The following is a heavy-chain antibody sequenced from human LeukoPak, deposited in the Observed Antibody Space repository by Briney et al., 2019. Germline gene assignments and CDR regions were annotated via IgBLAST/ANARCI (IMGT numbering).Heavy chain of an antibody. CDR2: ISYSGGAT. J-gene: IGHJ4*02. V-gene: IGHV3-23*01. CDR1: GFTFSSYA. CDR3: ARDTYDSSGYYAHLDY. Sequence: GGSLRLSCAASGFTFSSYAMSWVRQAPGKGLGWVSTISYSGGATYYADSVQGRFTISRDNSKNTLYLQMDSLRAEDTAIYYCARDTYDSSGYYAHLDYWGQGTLVTVSS. D-gene: IGHD3-22*01.